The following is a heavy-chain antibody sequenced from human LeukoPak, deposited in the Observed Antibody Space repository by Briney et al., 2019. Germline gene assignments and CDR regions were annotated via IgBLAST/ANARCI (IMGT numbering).Heavy chain of an antibody. CDR1: GGSFSGYY. V-gene: IGHV4-34*01. CDR2: ISHSGST. CDR3: ARGQNDYGNYEGFDP. Sequence: SETLSLTCAVSGGSFSGYYWSWIRQPPGKGLEWIGEISHSGSTNYSPSLKSRVTISVDTSKNQFSLNLSSVTAADTAVYYCARGQNDYGNYEGFDPWGQGTLVTVSS. J-gene: IGHJ5*02. D-gene: IGHD4-11*01.